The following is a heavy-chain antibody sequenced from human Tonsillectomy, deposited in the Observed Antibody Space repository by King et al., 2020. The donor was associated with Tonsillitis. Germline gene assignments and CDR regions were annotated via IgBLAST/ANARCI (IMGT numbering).Heavy chain of an antibody. Sequence: VQLVESGGGLVQPGGSLRLSCAVSGFTFSSYAMSWVRQAPGKGLEWVSGIWDRGSKNNYADSVGGRFTISRDTSKNTVYLQMNSLRVEDTAVYYCARRYGDFPSADYWGQGTLVTVSS. CDR2: IWDRGSKN. V-gene: IGHV3-23*04. D-gene: IGHD2-21*02. J-gene: IGHJ4*02. CDR1: GFTFSSYA. CDR3: ARRYGDFPSADY.